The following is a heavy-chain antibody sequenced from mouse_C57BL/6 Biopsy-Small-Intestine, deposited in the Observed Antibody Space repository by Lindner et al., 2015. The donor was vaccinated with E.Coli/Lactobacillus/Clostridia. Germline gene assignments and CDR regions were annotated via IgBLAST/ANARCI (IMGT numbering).Heavy chain of an antibody. CDR1: GYSFTAYN. J-gene: IGHJ2*01. D-gene: IGHD1-1*01. Sequence: VQLQESGPELVKPGASVKMSCKASGYSFTAYNMHWVKQRPGQGLEWIGYFNPTSSYSDYNQNFKDKATLTADKSSSTAYMQLSSLTSEDSAVYYCATSGNYYDGSPFDYWGQGTTLTVSS. V-gene: IGHV1S26*01. CDR2: FNPTSSYS. CDR3: ATSGNYYDGSPFDY.